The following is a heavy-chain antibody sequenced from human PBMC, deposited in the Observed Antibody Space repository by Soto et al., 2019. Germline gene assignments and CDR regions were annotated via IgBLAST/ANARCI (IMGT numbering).Heavy chain of an antibody. V-gene: IGHV3-30-3*01. CDR1: GFTFSSYA. Sequence: PGGSLRLSCAASGFTFSSYAMHWVRQAPGKGLEWVAVISYDGSNKYYADSVKGRFTISRDNSKNTLYLQMNSLRAEDTAVYYCARDDLLRAFDYGGQGPLVTVPS. CDR2: ISYDGSNK. D-gene: IGHD2-15*01. J-gene: IGHJ4*02. CDR3: ARDDLLRAFDY.